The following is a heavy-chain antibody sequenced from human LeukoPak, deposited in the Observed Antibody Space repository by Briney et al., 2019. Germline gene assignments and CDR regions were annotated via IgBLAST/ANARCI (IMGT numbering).Heavy chain of an antibody. CDR2: ISAYSGHT. D-gene: IGHD5-12*01. CDR1: GYTFTTFG. V-gene: IGHV1-18*01. CDR3: ARGYDYDSRCFGY. J-gene: IGHJ4*02. Sequence: ASVKVSCKASGYTFTTFGINWVRQAPGQGLEWMGWISAYSGHTNYAQKFQGRVTMTRDTSTTTVYMEMRSLRSDDTAVFYCARGYDYDSRCFGYWGQGTLVTVPS.